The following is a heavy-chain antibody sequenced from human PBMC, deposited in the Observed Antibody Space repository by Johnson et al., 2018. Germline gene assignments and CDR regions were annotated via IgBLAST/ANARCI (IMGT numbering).Heavy chain of an antibody. CDR1: GFTFSSYA. CDR2: ISISGGST. V-gene: IGHV3-23*04. CDR3: AEDPATVRGEMDV. J-gene: IGHJ6*02. Sequence: EVQLVESGGGLVQPGGSLRLSCAASGFTFSSYAMSWVRQAPGKGLEGVSAISISGGSTYYADSVKGRFTISRDNSKNTRYLQMNRLRAEDTAVDYCAEDPATVRGEMDVWGQGTTVTVSS. D-gene: IGHD3-10*01.